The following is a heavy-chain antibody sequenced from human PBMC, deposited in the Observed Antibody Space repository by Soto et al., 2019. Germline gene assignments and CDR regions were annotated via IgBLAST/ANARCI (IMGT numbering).Heavy chain of an antibody. J-gene: IGHJ6*02. CDR3: ASGGGWSYLEYYYSYGMDV. Sequence: GWSLRLSCAASGFTFSSYWMSWVRQAPGKGLEWVANIKQDGSEKYYVDSVKGRFTISRDNAKNSLYLQMNSLRAEDTAVYYSASGGGWSYLEYYYSYGMDVWCQGITVTVSS. V-gene: IGHV3-7*03. D-gene: IGHD3-10*01. CDR2: IKQDGSEK. CDR1: GFTFSSYW.